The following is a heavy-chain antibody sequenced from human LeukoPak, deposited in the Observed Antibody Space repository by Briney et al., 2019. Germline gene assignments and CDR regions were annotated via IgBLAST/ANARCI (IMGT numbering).Heavy chain of an antibody. Sequence: HPGRSLRLSCAASGFTFSGYGMHGVRQAPGKGLEGVAVIWYEGSNKYYADSVKGLFTISRDNSKNTLYLQMNSMRAEDTAVYYCARGRYYDILTGYSDQKSFDYWGQGTLVTVSS. V-gene: IGHV3-33*01. CDR1: GFTFSGYG. CDR2: IWYEGSNK. D-gene: IGHD3-9*01. CDR3: ARGRYYDILTGYSDQKSFDY. J-gene: IGHJ4*02.